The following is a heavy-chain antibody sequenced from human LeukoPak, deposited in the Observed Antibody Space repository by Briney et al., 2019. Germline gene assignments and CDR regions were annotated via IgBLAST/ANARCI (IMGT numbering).Heavy chain of an antibody. V-gene: IGHV1-18*01. J-gene: IGHJ5*02. CDR2: ISAYNGNT. Sequence: ASVKVSCKASGYTFTSYGISWVRQAPGQGLEWMGWISAYNGNTNYAQKLQGRVTMTTDTSTSTAYMELRSLRSDDTAVYYCARIGSDYDYAWGRENNWFDPWGQGTLVTVSS. D-gene: IGHD3-16*01. CDR1: GYTFTSYG. CDR3: ARIGSDYDYAWGRENNWFDP.